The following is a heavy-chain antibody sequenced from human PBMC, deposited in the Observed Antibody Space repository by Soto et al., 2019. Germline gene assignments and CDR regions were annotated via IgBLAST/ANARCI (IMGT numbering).Heavy chain of an antibody. CDR1: GVSISSSKW. CDR2: DGGNT. V-gene: IGHV4-4*02. J-gene: IGHJ6*02. Sequence: QMQLQESGPGLVRPSGTLSLTCAVSGVSISSSKWWSWVRQPPGKGLEWIGDGGNTNYSPSLESRVSISIDKSKNFFSLKMWSVTAADTAVYFCARHRLNFDSGGDYHHGMDVWGQGTTVTVSS. CDR3: ARHRLNFDSGGDYHHGMDV. D-gene: IGHD3-22*01.